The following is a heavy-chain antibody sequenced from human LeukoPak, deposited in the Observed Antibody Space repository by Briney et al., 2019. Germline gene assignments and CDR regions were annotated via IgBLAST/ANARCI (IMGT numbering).Heavy chain of an antibody. Sequence: ASVKVSCKVSGYILTELSMHWVRRAPGKGLEGMGGFDPEDGEKIYAQKFQGRVTMTEDTSTDTAYMELSSLRSDDTAVYYCATETTAGTLDYWGQGTLVTVSS. CDR3: ATETTAGTLDY. CDR2: FDPEDGEK. D-gene: IGHD6-13*01. CDR1: GYILTELS. J-gene: IGHJ4*02. V-gene: IGHV1-24*01.